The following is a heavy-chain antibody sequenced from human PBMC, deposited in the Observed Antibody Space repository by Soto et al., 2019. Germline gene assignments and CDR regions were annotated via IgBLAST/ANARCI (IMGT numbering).Heavy chain of an antibody. Sequence: GGSLRLSCAASGFIFSGYAMNWVRHVPGKGLQWVSSISGSGGMTYYTESVKGRFTISRDNSKSTLYLQMNSLRAEDTAVYYCARLYCSASSCYSVGAFDIRGQGTMVTVSS. V-gene: IGHV3-23*01. J-gene: IGHJ3*02. CDR1: GFIFSGYA. D-gene: IGHD2-15*01. CDR3: ARLYCSASSCYSVGAFDI. CDR2: ISGSGGMT.